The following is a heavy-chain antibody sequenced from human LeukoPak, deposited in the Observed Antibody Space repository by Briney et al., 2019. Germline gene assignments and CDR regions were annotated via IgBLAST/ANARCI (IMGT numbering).Heavy chain of an antibody. J-gene: IGHJ1*01. CDR3: ATFIARLVRPSEYFQH. Sequence: PGGSLRLSCAASGFTFSSYSMNWVRQAPGKGLEWVSYISSSSSTIYYADSVKGRFTISRDNAKNSLYLQMNSLRAEDTAVYYCATFIARLVRPSEYFQHWGQGTLVTVSS. V-gene: IGHV3-48*01. D-gene: IGHD6-19*01. CDR2: ISSSSSTI. CDR1: GFTFSSYS.